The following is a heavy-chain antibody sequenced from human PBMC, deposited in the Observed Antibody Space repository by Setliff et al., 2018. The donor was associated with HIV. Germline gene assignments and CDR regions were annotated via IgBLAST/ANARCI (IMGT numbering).Heavy chain of an antibody. CDR3: AKTYYYDSSGYYYFDS. CDR2: ISGGGDRT. Sequence: PGGSLRLSCVTSGFNFDDYAMTWVRQAPGKGLEWVSAISGGGDRTYHADSVRGRFTISRDNSKNSLYLQMNSLRAEDTAVYYCAKTYYYDSSGYYYFDSWGQGTLVTVSS. J-gene: IGHJ4*02. V-gene: IGHV3-23*01. D-gene: IGHD3-22*01. CDR1: GFNFDDYA.